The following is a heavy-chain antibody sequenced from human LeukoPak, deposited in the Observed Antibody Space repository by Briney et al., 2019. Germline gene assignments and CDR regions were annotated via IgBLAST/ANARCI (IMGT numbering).Heavy chain of an antibody. CDR1: GFSFNSYP. Sequence: GGSLRLSCAASGFSFNSYPMHWVRQAPGKCRERVAVISKVGNNKYYADSVKGRFTISRDNSNNTLSLQMNGLRVEDTAVYYCARPDDSESFYRANHYWGRGTLVTVS. J-gene: IGHJ4*02. V-gene: IGHV3-30*04. CDR2: ISKVGNNK. D-gene: IGHD3-10*01. CDR3: ARPDDSESFYRANHY.